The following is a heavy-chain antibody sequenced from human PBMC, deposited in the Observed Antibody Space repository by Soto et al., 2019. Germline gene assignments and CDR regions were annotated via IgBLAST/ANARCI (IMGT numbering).Heavy chain of an antibody. J-gene: IGHJ6*02. D-gene: IGHD6-13*01. CDR2: INLRDSDT. CDR1: GYSFSSYW. Sequence: HGESLKISCQGYGYSFSSYWIGWVRQMPFKCMEWIWIINLRDSDTRYSPSFQGQVTISADKSISTAYLQWSSLKASDTAMYYCARPSIAAAGMSYYYGMDVWGQGTTVTVSS. V-gene: IGHV5-51*01. CDR3: ARPSIAAAGMSYYYGMDV.